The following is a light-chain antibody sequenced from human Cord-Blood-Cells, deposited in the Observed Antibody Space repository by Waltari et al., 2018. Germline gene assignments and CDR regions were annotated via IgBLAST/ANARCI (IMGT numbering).Light chain of an antibody. V-gene: IGLV2-23*03. CDR3: WSYAGSSTFVV. CDR2: EGI. CDR1: SSDVGSYYL. Sequence: QSALTPPASVSGSPGQSITISCTGTSSDVGSYYLVAWYQQHPCKAPKLIIYEGIKRPSGGSNRFSASKPGTTASLLCAGLQAEDEADYYCWSYAGSSTFVVYGRGTKLTVL. J-gene: IGLJ2*01.